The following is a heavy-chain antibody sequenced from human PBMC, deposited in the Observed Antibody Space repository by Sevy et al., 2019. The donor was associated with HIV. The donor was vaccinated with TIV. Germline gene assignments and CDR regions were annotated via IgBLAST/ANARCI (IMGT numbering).Heavy chain of an antibody. V-gene: IGHV3-15*07. Sequence: GGSLRLSCAASGFTFSTWMNWVRQAPGKGLEWVGRIKSKTDGGTTDYAAPVKDRFTISRDDSTNTLYLQINSLKTEDTAVYYCTADHASSWNFYYGMDVWGQGTTVTVSS. CDR1: GFTFSTW. CDR3: TADHASSWNFYYGMDV. D-gene: IGHD6-13*01. CDR2: IKSKTDGGTT. J-gene: IGHJ6*02.